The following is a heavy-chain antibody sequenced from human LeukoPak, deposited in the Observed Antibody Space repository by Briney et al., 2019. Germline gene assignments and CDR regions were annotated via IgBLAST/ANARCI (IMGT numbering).Heavy chain of an antibody. CDR1: GFTFSNHE. CDR2: ISGSGGTK. CDR3: ARERGLSLFYYGLDV. D-gene: IGHD5/OR15-5a*01. Sequence: PGGSLRLSCAASGFTFSNHEMTWVRQAPGKGLEWVSYISGSGGTKYYADSVRGRFTISRDNAKNSLYLQMNSLRAEDTAIYYCARERGLSLFYYGLDVWGRGTTVTVSS. J-gene: IGHJ6*02. V-gene: IGHV3-48*03.